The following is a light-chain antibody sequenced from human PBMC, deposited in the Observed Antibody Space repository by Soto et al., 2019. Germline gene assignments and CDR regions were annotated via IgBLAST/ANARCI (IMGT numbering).Light chain of an antibody. CDR2: LGS. J-gene: IGKJ1*01. CDR3: MQPLQSWT. CDR1: QSLLHSNGYNY. Sequence: DIVMTQSPLSLPVTPGEPASISCRSSQSLLHSNGYNYFDWYLPKPGKSPKLLIYLGSNPASGVPDRLSGSGSGTDFTLKISRVEAEDVGVYYCMQPLQSWTFGQGTKVDIK. V-gene: IGKV2-28*01.